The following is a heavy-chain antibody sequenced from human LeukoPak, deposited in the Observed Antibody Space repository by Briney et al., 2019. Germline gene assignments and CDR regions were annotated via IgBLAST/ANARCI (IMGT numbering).Heavy chain of an antibody. D-gene: IGHD3-3*01. CDR2: IYTSGST. Sequence: SETLSLTCTVSGGSISSYYWSWIRQPAGKGLKWIGRIYTSGSTNYNPSLKSRVTMSVDTSKNQFSLKLSSVTAADTAVYYCARDQGTIFGVVVGNNWFDPWGQGTLVTVSS. V-gene: IGHV4-4*07. CDR3: ARDQGTIFGVVVGNNWFDP. J-gene: IGHJ5*02. CDR1: GGSISSYY.